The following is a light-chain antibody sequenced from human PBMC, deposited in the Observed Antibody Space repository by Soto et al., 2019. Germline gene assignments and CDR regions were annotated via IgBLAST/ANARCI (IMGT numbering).Light chain of an antibody. V-gene: IGKV1-8*01. CDR2: GAA. J-gene: IGKJ1*01. Sequence: AIRMTQSPSSFSASTGDRVTITCRASQGISSYLAWYQHKPGQPPSLLIYGAATRATGVPARFSGSWSGTLFTLTIASLQSEDFAVYYCQQYNTWTWTFGQGTKVDIK. CDR1: QGISSY. CDR3: QQYNTWTWT.